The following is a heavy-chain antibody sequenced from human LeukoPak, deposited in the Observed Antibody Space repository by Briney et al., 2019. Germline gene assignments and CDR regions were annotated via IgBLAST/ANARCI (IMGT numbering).Heavy chain of an antibody. D-gene: IGHD6-19*01. V-gene: IGHV3-15*01. CDR3: TTVTSQWLVYYFDY. CDR1: GFTFSNAW. Sequence: GGSLRLSCAASGFTFSNAWMSWVRQAPGKGLEWVGRIKSKTDGGTTDYAAPVKGRSTISRDDSKNTLYLQMNSLKTEDTAVYYCTTVTSQWLVYYFDYWGQGTLVTVSS. J-gene: IGHJ4*02. CDR2: IKSKTDGGTT.